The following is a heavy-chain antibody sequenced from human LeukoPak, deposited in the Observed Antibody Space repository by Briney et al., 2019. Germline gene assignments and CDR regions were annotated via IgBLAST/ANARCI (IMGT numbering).Heavy chain of an antibody. CDR2: IYHSGST. J-gene: IGHJ4*02. CDR1: GYSISSGYY. D-gene: IGHD2-2*01. V-gene: IGHV4-38-2*01. Sequence: SETLSPTCAVSGYSISSGYYWGWIRQPPGKGLEWIGSIYHSGSTHYNSSLKSRITISVDTSKNQFSLKLSSVTAADTAVYYCARQWQSTGFDYWGQGTLVTVSS. CDR3: ARQWQSTGFDY.